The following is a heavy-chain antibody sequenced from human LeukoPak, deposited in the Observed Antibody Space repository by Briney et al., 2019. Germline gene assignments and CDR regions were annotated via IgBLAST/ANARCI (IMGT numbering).Heavy chain of an antibody. CDR2: IYSGGRT. CDR1: GIAVNSNY. V-gene: IGHV3-53*01. J-gene: IGHJ1*01. D-gene: IGHD4/OR15-4a*01. CDR3: ATVGCNGATCYTQYFHS. Sequence: PGGSLRLSCAASGIAVNSNYRSWVRQAPGKGLEGVSLIYSGGRTEYAGSVTGRFTIFRDNSEYTVYLQMNSLRVEDTAMYFCATVGCNGATCYTQYFHSWGQGTLVTVSP.